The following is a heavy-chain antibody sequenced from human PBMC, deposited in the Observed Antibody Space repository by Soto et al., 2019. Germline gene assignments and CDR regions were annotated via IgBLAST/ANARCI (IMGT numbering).Heavy chain of an antibody. Sequence: QVQLVQSGAEVKKPGASVTVSCKASGYTFNSSGMSWVRQAPVQGLEWMGWISAPTGSSEYAQRFQGSVPVTIDRSTSTAYMELGSLRSSDTAVYYCARAFFYQGSDSRGYFFDAFDFCGPGTLVTVSS. CDR1: GYTFNSSG. CDR3: ARAFFYQGSDSRGYFFDAFDF. V-gene: IGHV1-18*01. CDR2: ISAPTGSS. J-gene: IGHJ3*01. D-gene: IGHD3-22*01.